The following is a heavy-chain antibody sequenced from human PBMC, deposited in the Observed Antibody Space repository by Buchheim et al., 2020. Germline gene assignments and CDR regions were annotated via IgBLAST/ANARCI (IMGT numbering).Heavy chain of an antibody. J-gene: IGHJ6*02. CDR3: AREDALYYYGMDV. CDR1: GFTFSSYS. Sequence: EVQLVESGGGLVQPGGSLRLSCAASGFTFSSYSMNWVRQAPGKGLEWVSYISSSSSTIYYADSVKGRFTIYRDNAKNSLYLQMNSLRAEDTAVYYCAREDALYYYGMDVWGQGTT. CDR2: ISSSSSTI. V-gene: IGHV3-48*01.